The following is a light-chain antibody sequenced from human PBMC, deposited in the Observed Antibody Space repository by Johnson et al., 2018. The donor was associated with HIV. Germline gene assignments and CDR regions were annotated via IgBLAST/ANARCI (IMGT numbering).Light chain of an antibody. Sequence: QSVLTQPPSVSAAPGQKVTISCSGSSSNIGNNYVSWYQQFPGTAPKLLIYENNKRPSGIPDRFSGSKSGTSATLDITGLQTGDEADYYCGTWDNSLRAYVFGTGTKVTVL. CDR3: GTWDNSLRAYV. J-gene: IGLJ1*01. CDR1: SSNIGNNY. CDR2: ENN. V-gene: IGLV1-51*02.